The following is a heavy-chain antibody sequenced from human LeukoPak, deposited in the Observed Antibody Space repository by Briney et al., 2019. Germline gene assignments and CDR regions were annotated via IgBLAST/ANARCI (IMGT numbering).Heavy chain of an antibody. CDR1: GFTFSRHN. J-gene: IGHJ6*03. CDR3: ARNYDFWSSPQGYMDV. CDR2: ISTSSSFI. Sequence: PGGSLRLSCAASGFTFSRHNMKWVRQTPGKGLEWVSSISTSSSFIYYADSVKGRFTISRDNARNSLYLEMNSLRAEDTAICYCARNYDFWSSPQGYMDVWGKGTTVIVSS. D-gene: IGHD3-3*01. V-gene: IGHV3-21*01.